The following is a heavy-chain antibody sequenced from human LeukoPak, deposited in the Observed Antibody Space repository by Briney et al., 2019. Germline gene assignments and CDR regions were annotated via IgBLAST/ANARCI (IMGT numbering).Heavy chain of an antibody. V-gene: IGHV4-34*01. CDR3: ARGAWGSSRSVSDY. D-gene: IGHD6-13*01. Sequence: TSETLSLTCTVSGGSISGYYWSWIRQPPGKGLEWIGEINHSGSTNYNPSLKSRVTISVDTSKNQFSLKLSSVTAADTAVYYCARGAWGSSRSVSDYWGQGTLVTVSS. J-gene: IGHJ4*02. CDR2: INHSGST. CDR1: GGSISGYY.